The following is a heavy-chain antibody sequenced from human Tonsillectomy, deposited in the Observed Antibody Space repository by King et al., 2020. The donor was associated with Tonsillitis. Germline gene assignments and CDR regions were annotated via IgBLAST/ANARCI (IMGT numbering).Heavy chain of an antibody. CDR3: ARRGNSAEVDY. D-gene: IGHD1-7*01. V-gene: IGHV3-73*01. J-gene: IGHJ4*02. Sequence: VQLVESGGGLVQPGGSLKLSCAASGFTFSGSAMHWVRQTSGKGLEWVGRIRTKANTYATAYAASVKGRITISRNDSNNTAYLQMNSLKTEDTALYYCARRGNSAEVDYWGQGTLVTVSS. CDR1: GFTFSGSA. CDR2: IRTKANTYAT.